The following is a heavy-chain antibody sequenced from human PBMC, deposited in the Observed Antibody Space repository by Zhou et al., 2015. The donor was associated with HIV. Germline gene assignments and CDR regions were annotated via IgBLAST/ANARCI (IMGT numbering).Heavy chain of an antibody. J-gene: IGHJ5*02. V-gene: IGHV1-46*01. CDR3: ARDFTVRYFDWLLTESSYNWFDP. CDR2: INPSGGST. CDR1: GYTFTSYG. Sequence: QVQLVQSGAEVKKPGASVKVSCKASGYTFTSYGISWVRQAPGQGLEWMGIINPSGGSTSYAQKFQGRVTMTRDTSTSTVYMELSSLRSEDTAVYYCARDFTVRYFDWLLTESSYNWFDPWGQGTLVTVSS. D-gene: IGHD3-9*01.